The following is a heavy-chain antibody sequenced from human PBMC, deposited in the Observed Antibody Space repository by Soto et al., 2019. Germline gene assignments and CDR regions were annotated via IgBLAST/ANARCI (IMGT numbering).Heavy chain of an antibody. D-gene: IGHD6-25*01. V-gene: IGHV1-69*01. J-gene: IGHJ6*02. CDR2: IIPIPGTA. CDR1: GGTFGSYA. CDR3: ARPHGRWTRLDTSYYSYDGMDV. Sequence: QVQLVQSGAEVKKPGSSVKVSCKASGGTFGSYAISWVRQAPGQGLEWMGGIIPIPGTANYAQKFQGRVTTAADETTTTAYMKLKRLRSEATTVYYSARPHGRWTRLDTSYYSYDGMDVWGQGTTVNVSS.